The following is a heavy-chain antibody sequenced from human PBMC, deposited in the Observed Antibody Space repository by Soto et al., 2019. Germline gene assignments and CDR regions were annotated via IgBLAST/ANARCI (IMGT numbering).Heavy chain of an antibody. J-gene: IGHJ6*02. D-gene: IGHD4-17*01. Sequence: EVQLVESGGGLVKPGGSLSLSCAASGFTFSNAWMSWVRQAPGKGLEWVGRIKSKTDGGTTDYAAPVKGRFTISRDDSKNTLYLQINSLRTEDTAVYYCTSTTVTHYYYGMDVWGQGTPVTVSS. CDR3: TSTTVTHYYYGMDV. CDR1: GFTFSNAW. CDR2: IKSKTDGGTT. V-gene: IGHV3-15*01.